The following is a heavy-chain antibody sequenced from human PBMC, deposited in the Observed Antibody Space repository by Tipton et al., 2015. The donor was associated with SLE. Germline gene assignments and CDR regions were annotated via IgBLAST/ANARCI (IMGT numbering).Heavy chain of an antibody. D-gene: IGHD3-22*01. Sequence: TLSLTCAVSGESFNTYYWTWIRQPPGKGLEWVAEISHSGSTNYNPSLKSRVTIFVDTSKNQFSLRLNSLTAADTAVYYCVRRTPDDSSGYSFPGPFDIWGQGAMVTVSS. CDR2: ISHSGST. CDR3: VRRTPDDSSGYSFPGPFDI. J-gene: IGHJ3*02. V-gene: IGHV4-34*01. CDR1: GESFNTYY.